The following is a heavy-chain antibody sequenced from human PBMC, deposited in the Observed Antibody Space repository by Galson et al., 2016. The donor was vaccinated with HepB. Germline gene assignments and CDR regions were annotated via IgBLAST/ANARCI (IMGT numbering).Heavy chain of an antibody. CDR2: TSYDGSNK. V-gene: IGHV3-30-3*01. CDR3: ARDLRPLQYYYAMDV. Sequence: SLRLSCAASGFTFSSYPMHWVRQAPGKGLEWVAVTSYDGSNKYHAHSVKGRFTISRDNSKNTLYLQMNSLRPEDTAVYYCARDLRPLQYYYAMDVWGKGTTATVSS. J-gene: IGHJ6*04. CDR1: GFTFSSYP.